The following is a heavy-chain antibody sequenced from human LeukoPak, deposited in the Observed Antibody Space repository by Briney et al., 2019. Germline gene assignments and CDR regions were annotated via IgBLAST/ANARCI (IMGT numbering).Heavy chain of an antibody. CDR3: AKGLGGSCHSGLDH. D-gene: IGHD2-15*01. CDR2: ISGSDDTT. CDR1: GFTFSSYA. V-gene: IGHV3-23*01. J-gene: IGHJ4*02. Sequence: GGSLRLSCAASGFTFSSYAMSWVRQAPGKGLEWVSVISGSDDTTYYADSVKGRITISRDNSKNTLYVQMNGLRAEDTAVYYCAKGLGGSCHSGLDHWGQGTLVTVSS.